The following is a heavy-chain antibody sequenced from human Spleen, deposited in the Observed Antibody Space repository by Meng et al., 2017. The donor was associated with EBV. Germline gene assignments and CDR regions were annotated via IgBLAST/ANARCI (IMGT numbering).Heavy chain of an antibody. V-gene: IGHV4-4*02. CDR3: ARTYSSSIYYFDS. CDR1: GGSINSGNW. Sequence: QAQLQESGPELMKPSGTLSLICAVSGGSINSGNWWNWVRQPPGKGLEWIGEIYHSGSTNYNPSLESRVTISVDKSKNQFSLKLSSVTAADTAVYYCARTYSSSIYYFDSWGPGTLVTVSS. CDR2: IYHSGST. J-gene: IGHJ4*02. D-gene: IGHD6-13*01.